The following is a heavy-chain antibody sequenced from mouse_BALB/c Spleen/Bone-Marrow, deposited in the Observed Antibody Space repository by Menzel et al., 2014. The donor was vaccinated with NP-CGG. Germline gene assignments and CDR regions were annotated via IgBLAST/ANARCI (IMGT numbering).Heavy chain of an antibody. CDR3: SREITRYAVGY. CDR1: GYAFXNYW. Sequence: QVQLKHSGAELVRPGTSVKVSCKASGYAFXNYWIEWVKQRPGQGLEWIGVINPGSGGVNYNEKFKGKATLTADKSSSTAYIQLSSLTSDDSAVYFCSREITRYAVGYWGQGTSVTVSS. CDR2: INPGSGGV. D-gene: IGHD2-4*01. V-gene: IGHV1-54*01. J-gene: IGHJ4*01.